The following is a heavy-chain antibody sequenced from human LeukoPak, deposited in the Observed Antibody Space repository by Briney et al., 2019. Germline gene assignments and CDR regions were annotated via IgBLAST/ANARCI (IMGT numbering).Heavy chain of an antibody. CDR1: GYTFTDYY. D-gene: IGHD5-12*01. V-gene: IGHV1-2*02. Sequence: ASVKVSCKASGYTFTDYYMHWVRQAPGRGLEWMGWVYPKSGGTEYAQKFQGRVTVTRDTSTSTAYMELSGLTSDDTAMYYCARGPDLADIDFDYWGQGTLVTVSS. J-gene: IGHJ4*02. CDR2: VYPKSGGT. CDR3: ARGPDLADIDFDY.